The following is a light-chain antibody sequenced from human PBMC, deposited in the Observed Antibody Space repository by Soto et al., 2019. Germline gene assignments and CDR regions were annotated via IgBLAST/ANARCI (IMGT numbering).Light chain of an antibody. Sequence: EIELTQSPGTLSLSPGERATLSCRASQSVSSSYLAWYQQKPGQAPRLLIYGASSRATGIPDRFSGSGSATDFTLTISRLEPEDFAVYYCQQYGSSSYTFGQGTKLEIK. CDR2: GAS. V-gene: IGKV3-20*01. CDR1: QSVSSSY. J-gene: IGKJ2*01. CDR3: QQYGSSSYT.